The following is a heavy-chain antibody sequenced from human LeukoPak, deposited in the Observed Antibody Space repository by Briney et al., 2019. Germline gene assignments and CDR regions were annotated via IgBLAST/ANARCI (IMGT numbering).Heavy chain of an antibody. CDR3: ARGLHYDSSGYYSQGY. CDR1: GYTFTSCY. Sequence: AASVKVSCKASGYTFTSCYMHWVRQAPGQGLEWMGIINPSGGSTSYAQKFQGRVTMTRDTSTSTVYMELSSLRSEDTAVYYCARGLHYDSSGYYSQGYWGQGTLVTVSS. CDR2: INPSGGST. V-gene: IGHV1-46*01. D-gene: IGHD3-22*01. J-gene: IGHJ4*02.